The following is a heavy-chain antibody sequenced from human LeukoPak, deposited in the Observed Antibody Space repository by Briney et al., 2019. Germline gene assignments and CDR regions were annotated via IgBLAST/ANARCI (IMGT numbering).Heavy chain of an antibody. CDR1: GFNVSNYD. CDR2: MSGSGSYI. CDR3: ARLAYGSGSRPLDY. Sequence: GGSLRLSCAASGFNVSNYDMTWVRQAPGKGLEWVSSMSGSGSYIYHADSVKGRFTISRDNAQSSLYLPMNSLRVDDTAVYYCARLAYGSGSRPLDYWGQGILVTVSS. J-gene: IGHJ4*02. V-gene: IGHV3-21*01. D-gene: IGHD3-10*01.